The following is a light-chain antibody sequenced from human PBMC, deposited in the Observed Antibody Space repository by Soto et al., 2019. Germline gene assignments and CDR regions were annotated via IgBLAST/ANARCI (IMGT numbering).Light chain of an antibody. CDR3: ATWDDSLDGPV. CDR1: RSNIGSQV. J-gene: IGLJ2*01. Sequence: QSALTQPPSLSGTPGQRVTISCSGSRSNIGSQVVQWFQHLPGTAPKVLIQNNSERPSGVPDRFSGSKSGTSASLAISGLQTEDEGDYYCATWDDSLDGPVFGGGTKVTVL. V-gene: IGLV1-44*01. CDR2: NNS.